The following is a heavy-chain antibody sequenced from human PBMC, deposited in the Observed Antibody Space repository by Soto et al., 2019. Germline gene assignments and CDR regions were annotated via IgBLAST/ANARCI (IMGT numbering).Heavy chain of an antibody. CDR3: AGLRGYAGSPIDY. CDR2: ISYSGNT. CDR1: GGSIISGY. V-gene: IGHV4-59*01. J-gene: IGHJ4*02. Sequence: ETLSLTCTVSGGSIISGYWSWIRQPPGKGLEWIGYISYSGNTNYNPSLKSRVTMSVDTPKNQFSLRLSSVTTADTAVYYCAGLRGYAGSPIDYWGQGTLVTVSS. D-gene: IGHD2-15*01.